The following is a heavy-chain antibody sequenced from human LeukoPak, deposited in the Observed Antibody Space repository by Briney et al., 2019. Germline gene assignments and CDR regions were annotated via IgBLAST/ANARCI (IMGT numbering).Heavy chain of an antibody. CDR3: AKEVVDYGSGSPHYFDY. CDR2: ISGSGSSS. CDR1: GFNSGFDFHIYA. D-gene: IGHD3-10*01. Sequence: PGGSLRLSCAASGFNSGFDFHIYAMTWVRQAPGKGLEWVSTISGSGSSSDYVASARGRFTISRDNSNKTLFLQMDSLRVEDTARYYCAKEVVDYGSGSPHYFDYWGQGTLVTVSS. J-gene: IGHJ4*02. V-gene: IGHV3-23*01.